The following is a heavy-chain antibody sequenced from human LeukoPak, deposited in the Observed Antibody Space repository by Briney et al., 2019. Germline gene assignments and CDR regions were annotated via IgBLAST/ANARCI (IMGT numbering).Heavy chain of an antibody. CDR2: IYPGDSDT. V-gene: IGHV5-51*01. D-gene: IGHD3-10*01. J-gene: IGHJ4*02. CDR1: GYSFSSHW. Sequence: GESLKISCKGSGYSFSSHWIAWVRQMPGKGLEWMGVIYPGDSDTTHSPSFQGQVTISVDKSISTAYLQWGSLRASDTAMYYCAGQWGRGSGSYLAYWGQGTVVTVSP. CDR3: AGQWGRGSGSYLAY.